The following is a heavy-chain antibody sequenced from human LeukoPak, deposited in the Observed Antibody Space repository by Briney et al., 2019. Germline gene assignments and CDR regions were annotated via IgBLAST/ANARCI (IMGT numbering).Heavy chain of an antibody. V-gene: IGHV3-30-3*01. J-gene: IGHJ4*02. CDR3: ARDSGTVFGYYFDY. Sequence: GGSLRLSCAASGFTFSSYAMHWVRQAPGKGLEWVAIISYDGNNKYYADSVKGRFTISRDNSKSTLYLQMNSLRAEDTAVYYCARDSGTVFGYYFDYWGQGTLVTVSS. D-gene: IGHD1-26*01. CDR1: GFTFSSYA. CDR2: ISYDGNNK.